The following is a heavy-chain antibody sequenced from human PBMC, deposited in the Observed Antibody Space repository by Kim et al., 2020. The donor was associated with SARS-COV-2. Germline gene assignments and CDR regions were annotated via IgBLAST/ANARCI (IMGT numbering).Heavy chain of an antibody. J-gene: IGHJ5*02. Sequence: TYTTPSLKSRDTISVDTSKTQFSLKLSSVTAADTAVYYCARPLQNNWFDPWGQGTLVTVSS. CDR3: ARPLQNNWFDP. CDR2: T. V-gene: IGHV4-39*01.